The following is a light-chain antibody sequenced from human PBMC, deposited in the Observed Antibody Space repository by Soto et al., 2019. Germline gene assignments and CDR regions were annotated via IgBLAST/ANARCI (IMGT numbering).Light chain of an antibody. CDR1: SSDVGNYNL. CDR3: CSYTGGRTFHVV. V-gene: IGLV2-23*03. CDR2: EGS. J-gene: IGLJ2*01. Sequence: QSALTQPASVSGSPGQSITISCTGTSSDVGNYNLVSWYQQHPGKAPKLMIYEGSKRPSGVSNRFSGSQSGNAASLTISGLLAEDEADYYCCSYTGGRTFHVVFGGGTKLTVL.